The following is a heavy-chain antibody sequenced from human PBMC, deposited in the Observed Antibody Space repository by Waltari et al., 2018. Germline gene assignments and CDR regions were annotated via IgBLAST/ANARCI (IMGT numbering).Heavy chain of an antibody. CDR1: EFTFSTYA. Sequence: QVQLVESGGGVVQPGGSLRLSCAASEFTFSTYAMHWVRQAPGKGLEWVAVVSYNARNIYYVDSVKGRFTVSRDNSKKTLYLQMNGLRAEDTAVYYCARDYCDRTNCHGMDVWGQGTTVIVSS. J-gene: IGHJ6*02. CDR3: ARDYCDRTNCHGMDV. CDR2: VSYNARNI. D-gene: IGHD3-22*01. V-gene: IGHV3-30*04.